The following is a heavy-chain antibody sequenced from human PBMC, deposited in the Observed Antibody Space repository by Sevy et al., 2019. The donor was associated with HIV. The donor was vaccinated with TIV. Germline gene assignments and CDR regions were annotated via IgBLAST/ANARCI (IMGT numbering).Heavy chain of an antibody. J-gene: IGHJ5*02. CDR1: GYTLSKLS. Sequence: ASVKVSCKVSGYTLSKLSIHWVRQAPGKGLEWMGSFDPEDAEPIHAQTLQGRVTMTEDTSTDTANMELISLTSEDTAIYYCTAVGLGYYSGSSYYQGDWFDPWGQGTPVTVSS. CDR3: TAVGLGYYSGSSYYQGDWFDP. D-gene: IGHD2-15*01. CDR2: FDPEDAEP. V-gene: IGHV1-24*01.